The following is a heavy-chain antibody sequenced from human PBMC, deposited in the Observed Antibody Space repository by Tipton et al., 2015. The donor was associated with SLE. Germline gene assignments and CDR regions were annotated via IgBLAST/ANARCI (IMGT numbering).Heavy chain of an antibody. V-gene: IGHV4-39*07. CDR2: IYHRGTT. D-gene: IGHD3-3*01. Sequence: TLSLTCTVSGGSISSDSYYWGWIRQPPGKGLEWIGYIYHRGTTYYNPSLKSRVTISKDTSKNQFSLKLSSVTAADTAVYYCASHFSSESWSGYYKGGHYFDYWGQGTLVTVSP. CDR3: ASHFSSESWSGYYKGGHYFDY. J-gene: IGHJ4*02. CDR1: GGSISSDSYY.